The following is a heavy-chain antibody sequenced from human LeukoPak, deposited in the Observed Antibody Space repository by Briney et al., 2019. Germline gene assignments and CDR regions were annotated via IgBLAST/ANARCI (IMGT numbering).Heavy chain of an antibody. V-gene: IGHV4-39*01. CDR2: IYYNGKT. CDR1: GGAITDSNYY. CDR3: ARYSGSHYAFDI. Sequence: SETLSLTCTVSGGAITDSNYYWGWIRQPPGEGLEWIGNIYYNGKTFYNESVKSRVTISVDTSKNQFSLRLNSVTAADTALFYCARYSGSHYAFDIWGQGTMVTVSS. D-gene: IGHD1-26*01. J-gene: IGHJ3*02.